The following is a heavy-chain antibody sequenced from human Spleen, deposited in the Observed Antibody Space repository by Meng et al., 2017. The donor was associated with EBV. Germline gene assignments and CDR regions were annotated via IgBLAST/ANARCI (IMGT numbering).Heavy chain of an antibody. D-gene: IGHD3-10*01. Sequence: QVHLVQFGAEVKKPGASVKVSCKASGYTFTSHYVHWVRQAPGQGLEWLGRVFPYNGATDYSQKFQGRVTMTSDTSITTVYMDLNSLRSDDTAVYYCAGLWGSGSFHDFWGQGTLVTVSS. V-gene: IGHV1-2*06. J-gene: IGHJ4*02. CDR3: AGLWGSGSFHDF. CDR2: VFPYNGAT. CDR1: GYTFTSHY.